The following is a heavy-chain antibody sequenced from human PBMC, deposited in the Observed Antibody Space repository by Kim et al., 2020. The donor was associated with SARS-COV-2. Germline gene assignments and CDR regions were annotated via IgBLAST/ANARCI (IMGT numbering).Heavy chain of an antibody. CDR2: IYSGGST. CDR3: ARDRKGDGYNLVGY. D-gene: IGHD1-1*01. V-gene: IGHV3-66*01. CDR1: GFTVSSNY. Sequence: GGSLRLSCAASGFTVSSNYMSWVRQAPGKGLEWVSVIYSGGSTYYADSVKGRFTISRDNSKNTLYLQMNSLRAEDTAVYYCARDRKGDGYNLVGYWGQGTLVTVSS. J-gene: IGHJ4*02.